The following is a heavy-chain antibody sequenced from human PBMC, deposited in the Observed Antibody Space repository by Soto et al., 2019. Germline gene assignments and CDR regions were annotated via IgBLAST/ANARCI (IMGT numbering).Heavy chain of an antibody. J-gene: IGHJ4*02. CDR2: ISTSKGDT. V-gene: IGHV1-18*01. Sequence: ASVKVSCKTSGYTFTSYGVAWVRQAPGQGLEWMGWISTSKGDTTYAQKFQGRVTMTTDTSTSTAYMELRSLRFDDTAVYYCATRSPAFDFWGQG. CDR3: ATRSPAFDF. CDR1: GYTFTSYG.